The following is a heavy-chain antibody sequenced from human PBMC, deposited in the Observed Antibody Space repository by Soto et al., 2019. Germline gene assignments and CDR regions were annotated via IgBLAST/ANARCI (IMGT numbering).Heavy chain of an antibody. D-gene: IGHD3-3*02. CDR1: GFTFSSYE. Sequence: GGSLRLSCAASGFTFSSYEMNWVRQAPGKGLEWVSYISSSSSTIYYADSAKGRFTISRDNAKNSLFLQMNSLRVDDTAVYYCARSPFLECNWAQGTLVTVSS. CDR2: ISSSSSTI. J-gene: IGHJ4*02. V-gene: IGHV3-48*03. CDR3: ARSPFLECN.